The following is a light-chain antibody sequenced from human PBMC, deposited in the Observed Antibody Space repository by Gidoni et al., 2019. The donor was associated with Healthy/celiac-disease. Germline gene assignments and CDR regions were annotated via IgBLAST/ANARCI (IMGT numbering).Light chain of an antibody. CDR2: AAS. V-gene: IGKV1-39*01. CDR1: QSISSY. J-gene: IGKJ2*01. CDR3: QQSYSTPPYT. Sequence: DIQMTQSPSSLSASVGDRVTITCRASQSISSYLNWYQQKPGKAPKLLIYAASSLQSGVPSRFSGSGSGRDVTLIISSLQHEDFATYYYQQSYSTPPYTFGQGTKLEIK.